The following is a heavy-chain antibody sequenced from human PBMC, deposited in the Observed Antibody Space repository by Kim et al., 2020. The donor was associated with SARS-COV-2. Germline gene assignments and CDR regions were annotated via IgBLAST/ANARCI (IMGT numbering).Heavy chain of an antibody. J-gene: IGHJ3*02. CDR3: ARPRGYSDYESFDI. Sequence: ADSVKGRFTISRDNAKNTLYLQMNSLRAEDTAVYYCARPRGYSDYESFDIWGQGTMVTVSS. D-gene: IGHD5-12*01. V-gene: IGHV3-74*01.